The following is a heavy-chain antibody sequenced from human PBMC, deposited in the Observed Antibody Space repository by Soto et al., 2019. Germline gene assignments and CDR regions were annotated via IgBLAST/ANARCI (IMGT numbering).Heavy chain of an antibody. CDR2: IDPADSET. D-gene: IGHD5-12*01. Sequence: ESLTISCTGSGYSFITYWIAWVRQKPGKGLEWMGIIDPADSETKYSPSFQGQVTISADKSINTAYLQWSSLKASDTAMYYCARLGQGGYVQGMDVWGQGTTVTV. V-gene: IGHV5-51*01. CDR3: ARLGQGGYVQGMDV. J-gene: IGHJ6*02. CDR1: GYSFITYW.